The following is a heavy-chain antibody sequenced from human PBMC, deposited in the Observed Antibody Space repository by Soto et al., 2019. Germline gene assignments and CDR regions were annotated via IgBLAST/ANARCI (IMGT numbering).Heavy chain of an antibody. CDR3: ARTLYSYGPRFDY. Sequence: QVQLQESGPGLVKPSETLSLTCTVSGGSISSYYWSWIRQPPGKGLEWIGYIYYSGSTNYNPSLKSRATISVDTSKNQFSLKLSSVTAADTAVYYCARTLYSYGPRFDYWGQGTLVTVSS. CDR1: GGSISSYY. D-gene: IGHD5-18*01. V-gene: IGHV4-59*01. CDR2: IYYSGST. J-gene: IGHJ4*02.